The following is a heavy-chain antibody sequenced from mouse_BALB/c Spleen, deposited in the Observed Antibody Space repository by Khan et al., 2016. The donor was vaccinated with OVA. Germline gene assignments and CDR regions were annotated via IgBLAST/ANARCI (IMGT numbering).Heavy chain of an antibody. J-gene: IGHJ2*01. D-gene: IGHD1-1*01. CDR2: ISYSGNT. V-gene: IGHV3-2*02. CDR3: ARIYGGDFDY. Sequence: EVELVESGPGLVKPSQSLSLTCTVTGYSITSDYAWNWIRQFPGNKLEWMGYISYSGNTNYNPSLKSRISITRDTSKNQFFLQLKSVTSEDTATDYCARIYGGDFDYWGQGTTLTVSS. CDR1: GYSITSDYA.